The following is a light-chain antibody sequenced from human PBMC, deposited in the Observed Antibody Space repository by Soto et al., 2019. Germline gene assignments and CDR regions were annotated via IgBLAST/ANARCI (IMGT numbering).Light chain of an antibody. Sequence: QSVPTQPASVSGSPGQSITISCTGTSSDVGGHNYVSWYQQHPGKAPKLMIYDVSNRPSGVSNRFSGSKSGNTASLTISGLQAEDEADYYCSSYTSSSTYVFGTGTKVTVL. V-gene: IGLV2-14*01. CDR3: SSYTSSSTYV. CDR2: DVS. CDR1: SSDVGGHNY. J-gene: IGLJ1*01.